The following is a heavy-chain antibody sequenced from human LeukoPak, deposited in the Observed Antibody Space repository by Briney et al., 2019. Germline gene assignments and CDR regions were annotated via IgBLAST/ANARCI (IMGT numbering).Heavy chain of an antibody. D-gene: IGHD4-23*01. CDR3: ARLPTVVTRAAFDI. CDR2: IHHSGNT. CDR1: GYSLSSGYY. V-gene: IGHV4-38-2*02. Sequence: SETLSLTCTVSGYSLSSGYYWGWIRQPPGKGLEWIGSIHHSGNTYYDPSLKSRVTMSVDTSKNQFSLILSSVTAADTAVYYCARLPTVVTRAAFDIWGQGTMVTVSS. J-gene: IGHJ3*02.